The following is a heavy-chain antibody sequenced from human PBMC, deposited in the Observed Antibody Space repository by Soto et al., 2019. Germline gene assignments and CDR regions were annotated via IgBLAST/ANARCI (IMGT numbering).Heavy chain of an antibody. CDR2: IYHSGST. V-gene: IGHV4-30-2*01. CDR3: ARRYGLTPPENWFDP. D-gene: IGHD5-18*01. CDR1: GGSISSGGYS. J-gene: IGHJ5*02. Sequence: PSETLSLTCTVSGGSISSGGYSWSWIRQPPGKGLEWIGYIYHSGSTYYNPSLKSRVAISVDRSKNQFSLKLSSVTAADTAVYYCARRYGLTPPENWFDPWGQGTLVTVSS.